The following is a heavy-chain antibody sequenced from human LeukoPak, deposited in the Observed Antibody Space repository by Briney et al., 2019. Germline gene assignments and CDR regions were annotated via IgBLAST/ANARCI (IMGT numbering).Heavy chain of an antibody. V-gene: IGHV3-20*04. D-gene: IGHD5/OR15-5a*01. CDR1: GFSFDDYG. Sequence: GGSLRLSCAASGFSFDDYGMSWVRQAPGKGLEWVSGIYWNGDNTRYADSVKGRFTISRDNAKTSLYLQMDSLRAEDTAFYYCARGGVLADYAMDVWGQGTTVTVSS. CDR3: ARGGVLADYAMDV. CDR2: IYWNGDNT. J-gene: IGHJ6*02.